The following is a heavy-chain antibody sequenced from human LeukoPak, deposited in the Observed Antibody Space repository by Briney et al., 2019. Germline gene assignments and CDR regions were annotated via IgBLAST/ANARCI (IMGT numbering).Heavy chain of an antibody. V-gene: IGHV1-69*05. CDR1: GGTFSSYA. J-gene: IGHJ4*02. CDR2: IIPIFGTA. D-gene: IGHD3-10*01. CDR3: ARDSTYGSGSFDY. Sequence: SVKVSCKASGGTFSSYAISWVRQAPGQGLEWMGRIIPIFGTANYAQKFQGRVTITTDESTSPAYMELSSLRSEDTAVYYCARDSTYGSGSFDYWGQGTLVTVSS.